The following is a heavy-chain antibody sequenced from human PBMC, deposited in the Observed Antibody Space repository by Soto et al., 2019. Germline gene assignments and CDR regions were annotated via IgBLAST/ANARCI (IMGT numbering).Heavy chain of an antibody. CDR1: GVSINSGGYY. J-gene: IGHJ3*02. CDR2: IYYTGHT. CDR3: ARGSQLERDALDI. D-gene: IGHD1-1*01. V-gene: IGHV4-31*03. Sequence: QVQLQESGPGLVKPSQTLSLTCSVSGVSINSGGYYWSWIRHHPGKGLEWIGYIYYTGHTFYNPSLKSRVAMLLDTSKNQFSLKLSSVTAADTAVYYCARGSQLERDALDIWGQGTMVTVSS.